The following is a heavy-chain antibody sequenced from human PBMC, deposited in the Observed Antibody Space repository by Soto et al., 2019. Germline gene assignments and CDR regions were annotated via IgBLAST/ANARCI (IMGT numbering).Heavy chain of an antibody. Sequence: QVRLVESGGGVVQPGRSLRLSCTASGFSFSSYAMYWFRQPPGKGLEWVAVISHDGSNKHYADSEKSRVTVSRDKSNHSPDLQLNSMRGEDRAMCYCAGDMYSRGYFVKWCVPWDQGTLVTVS. J-gene: IGHJ5*02. D-gene: IGHD6-25*01. CDR1: GFSFSSYA. V-gene: IGHV3-30-3*01. CDR3: AGDMYSRGYFVKWCVP. CDR2: ISHDGSNK.